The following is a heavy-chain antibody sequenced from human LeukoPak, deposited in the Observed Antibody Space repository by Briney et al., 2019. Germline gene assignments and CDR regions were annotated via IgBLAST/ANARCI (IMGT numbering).Heavy chain of an antibody. Sequence: PSETLSLTCAVYGGSFSGYCWSWIRQPPGKGLEWVGEINHSGSTNYNPSLKRRVTISVDTSKNQFSLKLSPVTAADTAVYYCARETLSSIAARHVDYWGQGTLVTVSS. J-gene: IGHJ4*02. CDR1: GGSFSGYC. V-gene: IGHV4-34*01. CDR2: INHSGST. CDR3: ARETLSSIAARHVDY. D-gene: IGHD6-6*01.